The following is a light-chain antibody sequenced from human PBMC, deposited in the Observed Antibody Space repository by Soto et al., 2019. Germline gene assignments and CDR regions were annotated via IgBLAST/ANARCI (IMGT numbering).Light chain of an antibody. CDR3: QKYNRAPRT. V-gene: IGKV1-27*01. CDR1: QDISNF. Sequence: DIKMTQSPPSVSASIGDRVTITCRASQDISNFLAWYQQKPGKPPKVLIYAASSLQSGAPSRFSGSGSGTDFTLTISSLQPEDVATYFCQKYNRAPRTFGPGTEVEIK. J-gene: IGKJ1*01. CDR2: AAS.